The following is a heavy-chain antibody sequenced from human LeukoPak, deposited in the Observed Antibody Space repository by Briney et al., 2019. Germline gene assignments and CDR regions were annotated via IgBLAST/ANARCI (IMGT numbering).Heavy chain of an antibody. CDR3: ARDASGSSIGLIDL. J-gene: IGHJ4*02. CDR2: ISTSSTYI. CDR1: EFTLRSYS. D-gene: IGHD1-26*01. Sequence: GGSLRLSCAASEFTLRSYSMHWVRQAPGKGLEWVSYISTSSTYIYYADSVKGRFSISRDNAQNSPYLHMDSLRAEDTAVYYCARDASGSSIGLIDLWGQGTLVTASS. V-gene: IGHV3-21*01.